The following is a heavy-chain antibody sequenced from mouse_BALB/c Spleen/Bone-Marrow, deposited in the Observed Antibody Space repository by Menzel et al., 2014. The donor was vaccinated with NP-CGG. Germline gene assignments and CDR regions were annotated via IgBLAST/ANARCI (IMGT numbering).Heavy chain of an antibody. J-gene: IGHJ2*01. CDR2: INPNNGGT. D-gene: IGHD2-1*01. Sequence: VQLKQSGPELAKPGASVKIPCKASGYTFTDYNMDWVKQSHGKSLEWIGDINPNNGGTIYNQKFKGKATLTVDKSSSTSYMELQMQTLKAADVDYCARAGNCDKAYFDYWGQGTPVTVSS. V-gene: IGHV1-18*01. CDR3: ARAGNCDKAYFDY. CDR1: GYTFTDYN.